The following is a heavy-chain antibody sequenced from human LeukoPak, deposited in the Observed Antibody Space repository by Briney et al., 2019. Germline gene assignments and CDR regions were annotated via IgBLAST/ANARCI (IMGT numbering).Heavy chain of an antibody. Sequence: PSETLSLTCAVYGGSFSGHYWSWIRQPPGKGLEWIGEINHSGSTNYNPSLKSRVTISVDTSKNQFSLKLSSVTAADTAVYYCTRAVPAGTFDYWGQGTLVTVSS. J-gene: IGHJ4*02. D-gene: IGHD2-2*01. CDR2: INHSGST. V-gene: IGHV4-34*01. CDR1: GGSFSGHY. CDR3: TRAVPAGTFDY.